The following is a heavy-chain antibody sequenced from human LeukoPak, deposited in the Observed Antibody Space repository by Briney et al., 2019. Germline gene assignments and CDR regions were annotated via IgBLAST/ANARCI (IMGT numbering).Heavy chain of an antibody. CDR1: GGSISSSSYY. J-gene: IGHJ6*03. V-gene: IGHV4-39*07. Sequence: SETLSLTCTVSGGSISSSSYYWGWIRQPPGKGLEWIGSIYYSGSTYYNPSLKSRVTISVDTSKNQFSLKLSSVTAADTAVYYCARGSDDSSGYYLAYYMDVWGKGTTVTVSS. D-gene: IGHD3-22*01. CDR3: ARGSDDSSGYYLAYYMDV. CDR2: IYYSGST.